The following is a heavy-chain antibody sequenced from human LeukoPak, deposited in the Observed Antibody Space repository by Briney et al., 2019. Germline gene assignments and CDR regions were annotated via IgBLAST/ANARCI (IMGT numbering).Heavy chain of an antibody. CDR1: GGSVSSGSYY. CDR2: IYYSGGT. J-gene: IGHJ4*02. D-gene: IGHD5-18*01. Sequence: ASETLSLTCTVSGGSVSSGSYYWSWIRQPPGKGLEWIGYIYYSGGTNYNPSLKSRVTISVDTSKNQFSLKLSSVTAADTAVYYCARVSEYVDTVSDYWGQGTLVTVSS. V-gene: IGHV4-61*01. CDR3: ARVSEYVDTVSDY.